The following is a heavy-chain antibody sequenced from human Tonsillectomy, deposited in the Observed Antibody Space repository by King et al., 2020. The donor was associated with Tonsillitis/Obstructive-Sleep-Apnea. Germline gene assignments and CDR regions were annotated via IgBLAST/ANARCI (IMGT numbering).Heavy chain of an antibody. Sequence: VQLVESGGGVVQPGRSLRLSCAASGFTFSSYAMHWVRQAPGKGLEWVTFISFDGINKYYTDSVKGRFTISRDNSNNTLYLQINSLRAEDTAVYYCARDRAPHCVNGVSYDFQHWGQGTLVTVSS. D-gene: IGHD2-8*01. CDR3: ARDRAPHCVNGVSYDFQH. CDR2: ISFDGINK. J-gene: IGHJ1*01. CDR1: GFTFSSYA. V-gene: IGHV3-30*04.